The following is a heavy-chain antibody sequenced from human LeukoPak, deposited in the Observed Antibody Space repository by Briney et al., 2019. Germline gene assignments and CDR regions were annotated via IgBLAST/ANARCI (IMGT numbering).Heavy chain of an antibody. Sequence: PGGSLRLSCAASGFTFSDYYISWIRQAPGKGLEWVSYISSSGSTKYYADSVKGRFTISRDNAKNSLYLQMNSLRAEDTAVYYCARADCSSTSCYEFDYWGQGTLVTVSS. CDR1: GFTFSDYY. CDR3: ARADCSSTSCYEFDY. J-gene: IGHJ4*02. V-gene: IGHV3-11*04. D-gene: IGHD2-2*01. CDR2: ISSSGSTK.